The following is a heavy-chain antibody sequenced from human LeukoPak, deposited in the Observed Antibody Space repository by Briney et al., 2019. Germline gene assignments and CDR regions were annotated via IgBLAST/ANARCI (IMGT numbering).Heavy chain of an antibody. CDR3: ARLVKRYFDWLLSNKYNWFDP. CDR1: GGSFSDYD. Sequence: PSETLSLTCAVYGGSFSDYDWSWIRQPPGKGLEWIGEINHSGSTNYNPSLKSRVTISVDTSKNQFSLKLSSVTAADTAVYYCARLVKRYFDWLLSNKYNWFDPWGQGTLVTVSS. V-gene: IGHV4-34*01. CDR2: INHSGST. J-gene: IGHJ5*02. D-gene: IGHD3-9*01.